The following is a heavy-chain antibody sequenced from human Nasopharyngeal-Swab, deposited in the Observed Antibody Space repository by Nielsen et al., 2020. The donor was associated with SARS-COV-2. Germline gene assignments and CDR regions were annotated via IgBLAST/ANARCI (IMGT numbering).Heavy chain of an antibody. Sequence: GESLKISCQASGLTFKNAWMSWVRQAPGKGLEWVARIKSNKDGETAHYAPPVKGRFTISRDDSKNTVYLYMTSLKTEDTGIYYCSPHDPRLDNWGQGSLVTVSS. CDR2: IKSNKDGETA. V-gene: IGHV3-15*01. CDR1: GLTFKNAW. CDR3: SPHDPRLDN. J-gene: IGHJ4*02.